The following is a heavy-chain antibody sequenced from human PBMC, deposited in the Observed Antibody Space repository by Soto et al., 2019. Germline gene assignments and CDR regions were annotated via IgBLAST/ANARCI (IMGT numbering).Heavy chain of an antibody. CDR3: ARDFGISSGWLGPEYYYYYGMDV. CDR1: GFTFSSYE. CDR2: ISSSGSTI. D-gene: IGHD6-19*01. J-gene: IGHJ6*02. Sequence: GGSLRLSCAASGFTFSSYEMNWVRQAPGKGLGWVSYISSSGSTIYYADSVKGRFTISRDNAKNSLYLQMNSLRAEDTAVYYCARDFGISSGWLGPEYYYYYGMDVWGQGTTVTVSS. V-gene: IGHV3-48*03.